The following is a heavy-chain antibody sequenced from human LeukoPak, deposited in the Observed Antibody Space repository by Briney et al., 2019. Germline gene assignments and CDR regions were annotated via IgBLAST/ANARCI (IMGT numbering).Heavy chain of an antibody. CDR1: GFTFSDYY. CDR2: IRSKAYGATT. J-gene: IGHJ4*02. CDR3: TRGGYDYVWGSYRSGFDY. Sequence: GGSLRLPCAASGFTFSDYYMSWIGQAPGKGLEWVGFIRSKAYGATTEYAASVKGRFSISRDDSKSIAYLQMNSLKTEDTAVYHCTRGGYDYVWGSYRSGFDYWGQGTLVTVSS. D-gene: IGHD3-16*02. V-gene: IGHV3-49*03.